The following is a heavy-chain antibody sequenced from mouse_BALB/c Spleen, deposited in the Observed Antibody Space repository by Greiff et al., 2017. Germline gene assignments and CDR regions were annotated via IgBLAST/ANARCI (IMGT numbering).Heavy chain of an antibody. CDR3: AREGFAY. J-gene: IGHJ3*01. Sequence: EVMLVESGGGLVQPGGSLKLSCAASGFTFSSYGMSWVRQTPDKRLELVATINSNGGSTYYPDSVKGRFTISRDNAKNTLYLQMSSLKSEDTAMYYCAREGFAYWGQGTLVTVSA. V-gene: IGHV5-6-3*01. CDR2: INSNGGST. CDR1: GFTFSSYG.